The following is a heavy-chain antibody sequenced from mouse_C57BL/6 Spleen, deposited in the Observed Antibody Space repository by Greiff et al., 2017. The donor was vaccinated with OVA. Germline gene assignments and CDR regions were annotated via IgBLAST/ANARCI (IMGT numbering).Heavy chain of an antibody. Sequence: VQLQQSGPELVKPGASVKISCKASGYSFTDYNMNWVKQSTGKSLEWIGVINPNYGTTSYNQKFKGKATLTVDQSSSTAYMQLNSLTSEDSAVYYCARSHYGSSNWYFDVWGTGTTVTVSS. J-gene: IGHJ1*03. CDR2: INPNYGTT. V-gene: IGHV1-39*01. D-gene: IGHD1-1*01. CDR1: GYSFTDYN. CDR3: ARSHYGSSNWYFDV.